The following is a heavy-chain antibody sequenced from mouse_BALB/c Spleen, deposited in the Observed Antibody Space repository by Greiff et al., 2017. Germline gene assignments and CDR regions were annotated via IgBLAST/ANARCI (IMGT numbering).Heavy chain of an antibody. Sequence: EVKLQESGPGLVKPSQTVSLTCTVTGISITTGNYRWSWIRQFPGNKLEWIGYIYYSGTITYHPSLTSRTTITRDTSKNQFFLEMNSLTAEDTATYYCARDGGYYWYFDVWGAGTTVTVSS. V-gene: IGHV3-5*02. CDR1: GISITTGNYR. CDR2: IYYSGTI. CDR3: ARDGGYYWYFDV. D-gene: IGHD1-1*02. J-gene: IGHJ1*01.